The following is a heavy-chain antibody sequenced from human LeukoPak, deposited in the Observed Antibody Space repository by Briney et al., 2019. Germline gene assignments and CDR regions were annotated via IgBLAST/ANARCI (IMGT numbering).Heavy chain of an antibody. CDR2: IWYDGSNK. CDR3: ARVGYYDSGSTFDY. D-gene: IGHD3-22*01. V-gene: IGHV3-33*01. Sequence: GGSLRLSCAASGFTFSSYGMHWVRQAPGKGLEWVAVIWYDGSNKYYADSVKGRFTISRDNSKNTLYLQMNSLRAEDTAVNYCARVGYYDSGSTFDYWGQGTLVTVSS. CDR1: GFTFSSYG. J-gene: IGHJ4*02.